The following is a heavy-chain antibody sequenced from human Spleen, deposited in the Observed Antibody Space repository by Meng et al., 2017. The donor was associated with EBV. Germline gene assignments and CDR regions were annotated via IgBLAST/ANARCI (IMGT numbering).Heavy chain of an antibody. CDR1: GGSISSISDY. CDR3: ARQWEVRGPIDY. Sequence: QLQLRESGPGLVKPSETLSLTCTVSGGSISSISDYWGWIRQPPGKGLEWIGSIYYSGSTNYNPSLKSRVTISVDKSKNQFSLKLSSVSAADTAVYYCARQWEVRGPIDYWGQGTLVTVSS. J-gene: IGHJ4*02. CDR2: IYYSGST. V-gene: IGHV4-39*01. D-gene: IGHD1-26*01.